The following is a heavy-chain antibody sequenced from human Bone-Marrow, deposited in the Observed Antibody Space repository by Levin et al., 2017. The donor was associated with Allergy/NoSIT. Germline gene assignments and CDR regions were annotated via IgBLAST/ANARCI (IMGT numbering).Heavy chain of an antibody. Sequence: GESLKISCAASGFTFSSYAMSWVRQAPGKGLEWVSAISGSGGSTYYADSVKGRFTISRDNSKNTLYLQMNSLRAEDTAVYYCAKLPPKNWFDPWGQGTLVTVSS. J-gene: IGHJ5*02. CDR3: AKLPPKNWFDP. CDR2: ISGSGGST. V-gene: IGHV3-23*01. CDR1: GFTFSSYA.